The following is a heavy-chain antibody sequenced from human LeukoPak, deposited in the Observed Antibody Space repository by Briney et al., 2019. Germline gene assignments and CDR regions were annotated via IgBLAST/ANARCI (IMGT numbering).Heavy chain of an antibody. J-gene: IGHJ4*02. CDR3: ASRPTGFDWGPFDY. D-gene: IGHD5-12*01. CDR2: FRYDGNHE. V-gene: IGHV3-30*02. Sequence: AGSLRLSCAASGFPFNNYVIHWVRLPPGKGLEWVAFFRYDGNHEYYADSVKGRFTFSRDNSKNTLFLQMDSLRTEDTAVYYCASRPTGFDWGPFDYWGQGTLVTVSS. CDR1: GFPFNNYV.